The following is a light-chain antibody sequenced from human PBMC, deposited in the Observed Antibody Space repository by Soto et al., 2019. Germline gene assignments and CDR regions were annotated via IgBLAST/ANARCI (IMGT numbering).Light chain of an antibody. Sequence: DVQMPQSPSSLSASVGDTVTITCRAGQTFNNYLNWYQHKPGKAPKLLIYAASALQTGVPSRFSVSASGTDFTLTITNLQPEDFATYYCQQSYLSLQSFGQGTKLQI. CDR3: QQSYLSLQS. J-gene: IGKJ2*03. V-gene: IGKV1-39*01. CDR1: QTFNNY. CDR2: AAS.